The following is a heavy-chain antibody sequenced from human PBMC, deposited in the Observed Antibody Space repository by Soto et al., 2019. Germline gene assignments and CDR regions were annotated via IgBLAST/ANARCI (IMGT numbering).Heavy chain of an antibody. D-gene: IGHD2-2*01. CDR1: GYHITGSS. J-gene: IGHJ6*02. CDR2: INPHSAGT. Sequence: ASVKVSCKASGYHITGSSMHWVRQAPGPGLERMGWINPHSAGTTYAYKLQGRVTTTRDTSISTAYMELSRLRSYDTAVYYCAGRYYSTTSFCYYYGMYVCIQGTTGTVSS. CDR3: AGRYYSTTSFCYYYGMYV. V-gene: IGHV1-2*07.